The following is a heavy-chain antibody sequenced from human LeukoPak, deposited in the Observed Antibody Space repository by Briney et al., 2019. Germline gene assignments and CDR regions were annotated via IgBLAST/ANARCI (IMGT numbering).Heavy chain of an antibody. V-gene: IGHV1-69*05. J-gene: IGHJ4*02. CDR2: IMPIFGTA. CDR1: GGTFSSYA. Sequence: SVKVSCKASGGTFSSYAISCVRQATGQGLEGMGGIMPIFGTANYAQKFQGRATITTDESTSTAYMELSSLRSEDTAVYYCARGESEDYSIDYWGQGTLVTVSS. D-gene: IGHD4-11*01. CDR3: ARGESEDYSIDY.